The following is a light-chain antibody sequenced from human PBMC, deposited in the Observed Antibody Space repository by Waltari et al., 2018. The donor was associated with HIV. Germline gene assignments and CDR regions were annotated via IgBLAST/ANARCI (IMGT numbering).Light chain of an antibody. CDR3: SSYAGSNNLV. J-gene: IGLJ1*01. CDR1: SSDVGGYNF. V-gene: IGLV2-8*01. CDR2: EVS. Sequence: QSALTQPPSASGSPGQSVTISCTGTSSDVGGYNFVSWYQHHPGKAPKLMIYEVSKRPSGVPARFSGSKSGNTASLTVSGLQAEDEADYYCSSYAGSNNLVFGTGTKVTVL.